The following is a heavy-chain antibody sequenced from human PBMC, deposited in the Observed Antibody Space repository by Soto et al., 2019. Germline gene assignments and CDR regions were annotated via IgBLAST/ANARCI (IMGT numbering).Heavy chain of an antibody. D-gene: IGHD2-2*01. CDR2: INHYGST. CDR3: ATHCSSTSCYYTFDP. V-gene: IGHV4-34*01. J-gene: IGHJ5*02. CDR1: GGSFSSYC. Sequence: PSETLSLTCAVYGGSFSSYCWSWIRQPPGKGLEWIGQINHYGSTDYNPSLKSRVTISVDTSKNHFSLRLSSVTAADTAMYYCATHCSSTSCYYTFDPWGQGTLVTVSS.